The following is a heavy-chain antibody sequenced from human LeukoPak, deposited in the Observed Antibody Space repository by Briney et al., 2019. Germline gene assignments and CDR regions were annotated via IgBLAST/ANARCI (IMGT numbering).Heavy chain of an antibody. CDR1: GYTFASYA. J-gene: IGHJ4*02. Sequence: GASVKVSCKASGYTFASYAITWVRQMPGKGLEWMGIIYPGDSDTRYSPSFQGQVTISADKSISTAYLQWSSLKASDTAMYYCAKTTVTTWVYFDYWGQGTLVTVSS. CDR3: AKTTVTTWVYFDY. CDR2: IYPGDSDT. D-gene: IGHD4-17*01. V-gene: IGHV5-51*01.